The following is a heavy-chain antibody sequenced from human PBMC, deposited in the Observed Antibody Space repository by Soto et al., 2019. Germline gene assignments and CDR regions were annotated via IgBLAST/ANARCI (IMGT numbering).Heavy chain of an antibody. CDR3: VKGAGYFDTSDYYYGDY. CDR2: ISSTTNYI. J-gene: IGHJ4*02. Sequence: EVQLVESGGGLVKPGGSLRLSCAASGFTFTRYSMNWVRQAPGKGLEWVSSISSTTNYIYYGDSMKGRFTISRDNAKNSLYLEMNSLRAEDTAVYYCVKGAGYFDTSDYYYGDYWGQGTLITVSS. CDR1: GFTFTRYS. V-gene: IGHV3-21*06. D-gene: IGHD3-22*01.